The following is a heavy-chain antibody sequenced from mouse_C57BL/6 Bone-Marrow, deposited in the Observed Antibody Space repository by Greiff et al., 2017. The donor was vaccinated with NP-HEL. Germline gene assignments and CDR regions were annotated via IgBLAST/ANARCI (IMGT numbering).Heavy chain of an antibody. Sequence: EVQVVESGGDLVKPGGSLKLSCAASGFTFSSYGMSWVRQTPDKRLEWVATISSGGSYTYYPDSVKGRFTISRDNAKNTLYLQMSSLKSEDTAMYYCARPYVWGTGTTVTVSS. V-gene: IGHV5-6*01. CDR1: GFTFSSYG. CDR2: ISSGGSYT. J-gene: IGHJ1*03. CDR3: ARPYV.